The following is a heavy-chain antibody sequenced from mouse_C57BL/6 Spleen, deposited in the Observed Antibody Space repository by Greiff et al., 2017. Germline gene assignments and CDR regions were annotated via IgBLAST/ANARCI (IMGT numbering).Heavy chain of an antibody. CDR2: IYPGDGDT. V-gene: IGHV1-82*01. D-gene: IGHD2-4*01. CDR3: ARSGLRPGFAY. CDR1: GYAFSSSW. J-gene: IGHJ3*01. Sequence: VQLQQSGPELVKPGASVKISCKASGYAFSSSWMNWVKQRPGKGLEWIGRIYPGDGDTNYNGKFKGKATLTADKSSSTAYMQLSSLTSEDSSVYFCARSGLRPGFAYWGQGTLVTVSA.